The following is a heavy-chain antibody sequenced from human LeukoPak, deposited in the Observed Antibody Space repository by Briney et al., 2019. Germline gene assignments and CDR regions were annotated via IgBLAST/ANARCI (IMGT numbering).Heavy chain of an antibody. CDR2: IKPDGSQK. CDR3: ARDSGNFFVDF. CDR1: GFTFSTYW. V-gene: IGHV3-7*01. Sequence: GGSLRLSCAASGFTFSTYWMTWVRQAPGKGLEWVANIKPDGSQKFCVDSVKGRFTISRDNAKNSLYLQMNSLGAEDTAVYYCARDSGNFFVDFWGQGTLVTVS. D-gene: IGHD1-7*01. J-gene: IGHJ4*02.